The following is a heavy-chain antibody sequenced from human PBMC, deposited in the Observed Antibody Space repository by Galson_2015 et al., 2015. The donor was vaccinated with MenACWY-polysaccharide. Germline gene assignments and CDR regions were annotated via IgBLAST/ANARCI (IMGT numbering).Heavy chain of an antibody. J-gene: IGHJ6*02. CDR3: ARAGAVWGSYYYGMDV. Sequence: SVKVSCKASGYTFTSYDINWVRQATGQGLEWMGWMNPNSGNTGYAQKFQGRVTMTRNTSISTAYMELSSLRSEDTAVYYCARAGAVWGSYYYGMDVWGQGTTVTVSS. CDR2: MNPNSGNT. CDR1: GYTFTSYD. D-gene: IGHD3-16*01. V-gene: IGHV1-8*01.